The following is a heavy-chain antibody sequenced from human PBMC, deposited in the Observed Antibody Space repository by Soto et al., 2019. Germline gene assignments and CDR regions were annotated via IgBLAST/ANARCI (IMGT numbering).Heavy chain of an antibody. CDR2: IFHGGNT. CDR3: ARARWYDAFDV. D-gene: IGHD2-15*01. Sequence: XETLYLTCAVAGFFISSGNYWGWIRKPPGKGLEWIGSIFHGGNTYYNPSLKSRVTISVDMSKNQFSLKLNSVTAADTAVYYCARARWYDAFDVWGHGTVATVSS. V-gene: IGHV4-38-2*01. CDR1: GFFISSGNY. J-gene: IGHJ3*01.